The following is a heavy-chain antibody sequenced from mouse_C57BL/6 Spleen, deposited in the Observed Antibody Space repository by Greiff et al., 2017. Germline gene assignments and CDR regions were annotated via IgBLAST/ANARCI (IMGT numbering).Heavy chain of an antibody. V-gene: IGHV1-80*01. CDR2: IYPGDGDT. D-gene: IGHD1-1*01. J-gene: IGHJ3*01. CDR3: ARPLYGSSSWFAY. Sequence: QVHVKQSGAELVKPGASVKISCKASGYAFSSYWMNWVKQRPGKGLEWIGQIYPGDGDTNYNGKFKGKATLTADKSSSTAYMQLSSLTSEDSAVYFCARPLYGSSSWFAYWGQGTLVTVSA. CDR1: GYAFSSYW.